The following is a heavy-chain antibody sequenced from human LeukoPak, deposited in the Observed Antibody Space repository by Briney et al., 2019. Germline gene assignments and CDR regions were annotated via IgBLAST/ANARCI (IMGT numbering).Heavy chain of an antibody. V-gene: IGHV3-23*01. Sequence: GGSLRLSCAASGFTFSSYAMSWVRQAPGKGLEWVSALSGSGETTYSADSLKGRFTISRDNSKNTLYLQMNSLRAEDTAVYYCARDGYYYDSSHDAFDIWGQGTMVTVSS. J-gene: IGHJ3*02. CDR1: GFTFSSYA. D-gene: IGHD3-22*01. CDR3: ARDGYYYDSSHDAFDI. CDR2: LSGSGETT.